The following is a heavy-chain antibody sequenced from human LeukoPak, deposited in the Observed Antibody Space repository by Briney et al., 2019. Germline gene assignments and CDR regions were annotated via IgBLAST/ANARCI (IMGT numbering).Heavy chain of an antibody. CDR2: IKTDGSQI. CDR1: GFTFSNYG. V-gene: IGHV3-7*01. D-gene: IGHD7-27*01. CDR3: ARDLNWETY. J-gene: IGHJ4*02. Sequence: PGGSLRLSCAASGFTFSNYGMTWVRQAPGKGLEWVANIKTDGSQIYYVDSVKGRFTISRDNAKNSLYLQMNSLRAEDTAVYYCARDLNWETYWGQGTLVSVSS.